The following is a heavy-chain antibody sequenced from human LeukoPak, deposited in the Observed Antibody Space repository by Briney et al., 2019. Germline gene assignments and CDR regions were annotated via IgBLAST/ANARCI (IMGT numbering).Heavy chain of an antibody. CDR2: IYYSGST. CDR3: ARLGSRAAAAGMR. J-gene: IGHJ4*02. CDR1: GGSISSGTYY. V-gene: IGHV4-39*01. Sequence: SETLSLTCTVSGGSISSGTYYWGWIRQPPGKGLEWIGSIYYSGSTYYNPSLKSRVTISVDTSKNQFSLKLSSVTAADTAVYYCARLGSRAAAAGMRWGQGTLVTVSS. D-gene: IGHD6-13*01.